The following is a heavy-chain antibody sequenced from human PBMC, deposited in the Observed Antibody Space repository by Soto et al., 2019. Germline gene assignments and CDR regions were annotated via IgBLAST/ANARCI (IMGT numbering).Heavy chain of an antibody. J-gene: IGHJ6*02. CDR1: GGTFSSYA. V-gene: IGHV1-69*10. Sequence: GASVKVSCNASGGTFSSYAISWVRQAPGQGLEWMGGIIPILGTANYAQKFQGRVTITADKSTSTAYMQLSSLRSEDTAVYYCARGGAELYCSGGSCYSPGPRVGYYYGMDVWGQGTTVTVSS. CDR2: IIPILGTA. D-gene: IGHD2-15*01. CDR3: ARGGAELYCSGGSCYSPGPRVGYYYGMDV.